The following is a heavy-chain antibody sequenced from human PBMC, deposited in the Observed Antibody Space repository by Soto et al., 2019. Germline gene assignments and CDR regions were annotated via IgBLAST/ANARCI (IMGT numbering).Heavy chain of an antibody. CDR3: ARRYGSWFDY. V-gene: IGHV4-59*08. CDR1: GGSISSYY. D-gene: IGHD5-18*01. J-gene: IGHJ4*02. Sequence: SETLSLTCTVSGGSISSYYWSWFRQPPGKGLEWIGYIYYSGGTNYNPSLKSRVTISVDTSKNQFSLKLSSVTAADTAVYYCARRYGSWFDYWGQGTLVTVAS. CDR2: IYYSGGT.